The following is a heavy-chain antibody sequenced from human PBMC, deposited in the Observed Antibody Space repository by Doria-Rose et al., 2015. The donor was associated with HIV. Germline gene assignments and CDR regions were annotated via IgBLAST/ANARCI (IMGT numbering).Heavy chain of an antibody. V-gene: IGHV4-59*01. Sequence: QVQLQESGPGLVKPSETLSLTCSVSGGSIGHYYWSWIRQPPGKGLEYIVDILYTESTNYSHSLKSRVSISIDTSKNKFSLRLSSVTAADTAVYYCARVLSGTYDYWGQGTLVTVSS. CDR2: ILYTEST. CDR3: ARVLSGTYDY. J-gene: IGHJ4*02. D-gene: IGHD1-26*01. CDR1: GGSIGHYY.